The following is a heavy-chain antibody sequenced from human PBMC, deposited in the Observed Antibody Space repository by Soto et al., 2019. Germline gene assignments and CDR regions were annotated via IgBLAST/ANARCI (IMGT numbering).Heavy chain of an antibody. J-gene: IGHJ6*02. Sequence: GGSLRLSCAASGFTFSNYDINWVRQAPGKGLEWVSAISGSGGSTYYADSVKGRFTISRDNSKNTLYLQMNSLRAEDTAVYYCAKESADITMIVVVITTDYYYGMDVWGQGTTVTVSS. D-gene: IGHD3-22*01. V-gene: IGHV3-23*01. CDR2: ISGSGGST. CDR1: GFTFSNYD. CDR3: AKESADITMIVVVITTDYYYGMDV.